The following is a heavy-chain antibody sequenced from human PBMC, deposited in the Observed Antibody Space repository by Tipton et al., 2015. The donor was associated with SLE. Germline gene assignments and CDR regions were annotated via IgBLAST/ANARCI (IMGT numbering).Heavy chain of an antibody. CDR1: GYSMSGGYY. Sequence: TLSLTCSVSGYSMSGGYYWGCIRQPPGKGLEWIGSIHHSGTTYYNPSLKSRLTISADTSRNQFSLTLTSVTAADTAVYYCARASGDYWGQGTLVTVSS. J-gene: IGHJ4*02. D-gene: IGHD6-25*01. CDR2: IHHSGTT. CDR3: ARASGDY. V-gene: IGHV4-38-2*02.